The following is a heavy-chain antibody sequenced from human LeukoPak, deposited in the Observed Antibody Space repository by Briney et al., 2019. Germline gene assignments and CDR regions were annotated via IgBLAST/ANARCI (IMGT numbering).Heavy chain of an antibody. Sequence: SVKVSSKASGGTFSSYTISWVRQAPGQGLEWMGGIIPIFGTANYAQKFQGRVTITTDESTSTPYMELSSLRSEDTAVYYCARDLAVPAAMAWGWWFDPWGQGTLVTVSS. J-gene: IGHJ5*02. D-gene: IGHD2-2*01. CDR1: GGTFSSYT. V-gene: IGHV1-69*05. CDR3: ARDLAVPAAMAWGWWFDP. CDR2: IIPIFGTA.